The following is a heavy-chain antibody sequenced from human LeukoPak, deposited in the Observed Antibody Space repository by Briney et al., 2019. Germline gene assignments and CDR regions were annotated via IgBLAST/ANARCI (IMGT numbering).Heavy chain of an antibody. J-gene: IGHJ4*02. CDR3: ARDRASGHDYGDYVAGGLDY. Sequence: GGSLRLSCAASGFTFSSYWMHWVRQAPGKGLVWVSRINSDGSSTSYADSVKGRFTISRDNAKNTLYLQMNSLRAEDTAVYYCARDRASGHDYGDYVAGGLDYWGQGTLVTVSS. CDR2: INSDGSST. D-gene: IGHD4-17*01. CDR1: GFTFSSYW. V-gene: IGHV3-74*01.